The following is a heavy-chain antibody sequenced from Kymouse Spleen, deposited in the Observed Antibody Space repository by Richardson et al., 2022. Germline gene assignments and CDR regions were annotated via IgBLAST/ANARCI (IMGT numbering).Heavy chain of an antibody. V-gene: IGHV3-33*01. Sequence: QVQLVESGGGVVQPGRSLRLSCAASGFTFSSYGMHWVRQAPGKGLEWVAVIWYDGSNKYYADSVKGRFTISRDNSKNTLYLQMNSLRAEDTAVYYCAREYSSSSQFDYWGQGTLVTVSS. J-gene: IGHJ4*02. D-gene: IGHD6-6*01. CDR1: GFTFSSYG. CDR3: AREYSSSSQFDY. CDR2: IWYDGSNK.